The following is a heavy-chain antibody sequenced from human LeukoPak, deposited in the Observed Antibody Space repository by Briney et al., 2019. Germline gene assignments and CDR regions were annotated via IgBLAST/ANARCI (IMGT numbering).Heavy chain of an antibody. D-gene: IGHD3-10*01. Sequence: SETLSLTCTVSGGSVTSGSYYWIWIRQPPGKTLEWIGYISYTGTTNYNPSLRSRVTISVDMSMNQIFLKLNSVTAADTAVYHCASPSGGRYRDDALDIWGQGTMVTVSS. CDR1: GGSVTSGSYY. CDR2: ISYTGTT. CDR3: ASPSGGRYRDDALDI. J-gene: IGHJ3*02. V-gene: IGHV4-61*01.